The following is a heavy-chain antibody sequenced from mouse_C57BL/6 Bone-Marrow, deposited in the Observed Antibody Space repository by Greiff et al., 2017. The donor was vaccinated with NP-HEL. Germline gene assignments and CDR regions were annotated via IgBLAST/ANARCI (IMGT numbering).Heavy chain of an antibody. CDR3: ARPVYCSNFAY. CDR2: ISSGSSTI. Sequence: EVQLVESGGGLVKPGGSLKLSCAASGFTFSDYGMHWVRQAPEKGLEWVAYISSGSSTIYYADTVKGRFTISRNNAKNTLFLQMTRLRSEDTAMYYCARPVYCSNFAYWGQGTLVTVSA. D-gene: IGHD2-5*01. J-gene: IGHJ3*01. V-gene: IGHV5-17*01. CDR1: GFTFSDYG.